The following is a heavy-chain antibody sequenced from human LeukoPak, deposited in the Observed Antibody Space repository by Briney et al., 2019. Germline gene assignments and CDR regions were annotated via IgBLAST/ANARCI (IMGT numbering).Heavy chain of an antibody. CDR2: ISYDGSNK. V-gene: IGHV3-30-3*01. Sequence: PGGSLRLSCVASGFIFSTYAMHWVRQAPGKGLEWVAVISYDGSNKYYADSVKGRFTISRDNSKNTLYLQMNSLRAEDTAVYYCAREPDYWGQGTLVTVSS. CDR3: AREPDY. CDR1: GFIFSTYA. J-gene: IGHJ4*02.